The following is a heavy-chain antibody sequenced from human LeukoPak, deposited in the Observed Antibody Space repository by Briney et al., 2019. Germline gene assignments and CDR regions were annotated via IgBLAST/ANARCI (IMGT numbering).Heavy chain of an antibody. CDR3: ARGDTLYGSSAHAGY. D-gene: IGHD6-13*01. V-gene: IGHV1-69*06. CDR1: GGTFSIYA. J-gene: IGHJ4*02. CDR2: IIPIFGTP. Sequence: SVRVSFKASGGTFSIYAISWVRQAPGQGLEWMGGIIPIFGTPNYAQNFQGRVTITADTSTNTAYMELSSLRSGDTAVYYCARGDTLYGSSAHAGYWGQGTLVTVSS.